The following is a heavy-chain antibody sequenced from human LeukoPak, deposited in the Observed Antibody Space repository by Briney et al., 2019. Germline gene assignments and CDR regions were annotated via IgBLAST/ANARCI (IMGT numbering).Heavy chain of an antibody. J-gene: IGHJ4*02. Sequence: GGSLRLSCAASGFTFSGPAMHWVRQASGKGLEWVGRIRSKANSYATAYAASVKGRFTISRDDSKNTAYLQMNSLKTEDTAVYYCTRRGGSGYYPDYWGQGTLVTVSS. D-gene: IGHD3-22*01. CDR2: IRSKANSYAT. V-gene: IGHV3-73*01. CDR3: TRRGGSGYYPDY. CDR1: GFTFSGPA.